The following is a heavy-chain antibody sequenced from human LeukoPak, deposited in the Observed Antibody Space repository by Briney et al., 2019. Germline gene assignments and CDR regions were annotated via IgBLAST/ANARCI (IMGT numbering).Heavy chain of an antibody. Sequence: PSETLSLTCTVSVYSISSGYYWGWIRQPPGKGLEWIGSIYHSGSTYYNPSLKSRVTISVHTSKNQFSLKLSSVTAADTAVYYCAREQGGSYYIDYWGQGTLVTVSS. CDR2: IYHSGST. CDR1: VYSISSGYY. D-gene: IGHD1-26*01. J-gene: IGHJ4*02. V-gene: IGHV4-38-2*02. CDR3: AREQGGSYYIDY.